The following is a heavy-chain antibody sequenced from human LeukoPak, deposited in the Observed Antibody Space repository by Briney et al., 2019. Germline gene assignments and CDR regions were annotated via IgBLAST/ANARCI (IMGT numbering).Heavy chain of an antibody. CDR1: GFSLSNQW. Sequence: GGSLRLSCAASGFSLSNQWMHWVRQAPGKGLVWVSRIDNDGSSTVYADSVKGRFTIPRDNAKNTLYLQMNSLRAEDTALYYCAPSPAAQQDYWGQGILVTVSS. V-gene: IGHV3-74*01. D-gene: IGHD1-1*01. J-gene: IGHJ4*02. CDR3: APSPAAQQDY. CDR2: IDNDGSST.